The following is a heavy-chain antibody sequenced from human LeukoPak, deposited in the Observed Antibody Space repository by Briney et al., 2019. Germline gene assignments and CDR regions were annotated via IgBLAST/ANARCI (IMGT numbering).Heavy chain of an antibody. CDR2: IYYSGST. J-gene: IGHJ5*02. V-gene: IGHV4-59*12. D-gene: IGHD6-6*01. CDR1: GGSISSYY. CDR3: AREQLGSRFDP. Sequence: PSETLSLTCTVSGGSISSYYWSWIRQPPGKGLEWIGYIYYSGSTYYNPSLKSRVTISVDTSKNQFSLKLSSVTAADTAVYYCAREQLGSRFDPWGQGTLVTVSS.